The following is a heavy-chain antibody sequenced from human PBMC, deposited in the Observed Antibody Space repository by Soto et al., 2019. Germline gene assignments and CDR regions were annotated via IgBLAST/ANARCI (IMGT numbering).Heavy chain of an antibody. J-gene: IGHJ1*01. CDR2: INWNSGSI. D-gene: IGHD6-13*01. CDR3: VKDESINWYSGHFRH. CDR1: GFTCDDYA. V-gene: IGHV3-9*01. Sequence: ALRLAGAAPGFTCDDYAMHWVRQVPGKGLAWVSGINWNSGSIGYGDSVKGRFAISRDNAKNSLHLQMNSLSAEDTAFYYCVKDESINWYSGHFRHWGQGTLVTVSS.